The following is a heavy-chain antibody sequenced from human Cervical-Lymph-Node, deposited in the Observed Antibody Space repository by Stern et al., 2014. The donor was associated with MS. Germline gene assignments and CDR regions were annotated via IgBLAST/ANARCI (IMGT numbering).Heavy chain of an antibody. V-gene: IGHV3-30*18. Sequence: VQLVESGGGVVQPGRSLRLSCAASGFTFSSYGMHWVRQAPGKGLERVAVISYDGSNKYYADSVKGRFTISRDNSKNTLYLQMNSLRAEDTAVYYCAKAKAPIVVVPAAPGDYWGQGTLVTVSS. D-gene: IGHD2-2*01. J-gene: IGHJ4*02. CDR2: ISYDGSNK. CDR1: GFTFSSYG. CDR3: AKAKAPIVVVPAAPGDY.